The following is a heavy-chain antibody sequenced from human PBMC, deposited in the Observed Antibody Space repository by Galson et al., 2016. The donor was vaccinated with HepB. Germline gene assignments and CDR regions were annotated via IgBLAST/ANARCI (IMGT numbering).Heavy chain of an antibody. V-gene: IGHV3-7*01. CDR3: AREGWGGFDY. J-gene: IGHJ4*02. D-gene: IGHD3-16*01. Sequence: LRLSCAASGFTFSSYWMSWVRQAPGKGLEWVANIKQDGSDKGYVDSVKGRFTISRDNAKKSLFLQMDSLRVEDTAVFYCAREGWGGFDYWGQGILVTVSS. CDR1: GFTFSSYW. CDR2: IKQDGSDK.